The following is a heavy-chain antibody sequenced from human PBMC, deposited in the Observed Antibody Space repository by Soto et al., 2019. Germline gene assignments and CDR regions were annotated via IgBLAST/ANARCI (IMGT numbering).Heavy chain of an antibody. CDR3: AKNGDFWSWGMDV. V-gene: IGHV3-23*01. D-gene: IGHD3-3*01. CDR2: ISNSGDVT. CDR1: GFTFSTYA. Sequence: PGGSLRLSCAASGFTFSTYAMTCVRQAPGKGLEWVSLISNSGDVTYYADSVKGRFTISRDNSQRTLNLQMNSLRAEDTAVYYCAKNGDFWSWGMDVWGQGTTVTVSS. J-gene: IGHJ6*02.